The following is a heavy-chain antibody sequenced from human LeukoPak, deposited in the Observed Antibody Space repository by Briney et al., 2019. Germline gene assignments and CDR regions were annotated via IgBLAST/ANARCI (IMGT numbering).Heavy chain of an antibody. V-gene: IGHV3-20*01. D-gene: IGHD2-2*01. J-gene: IGHJ4*02. CDR3: ARHLGYCSSTSCSRYYFDY. Sequence: GGSLRLSCAASGFTFDDYGMSWVRQAPGKGLERFSGINWNGGSTGYADSVKGRFTISRDNAKNSLYLQMNSLRAEDTALYNCARHLGYCSSTSCSRYYFDYWGQGTLVTVSS. CDR1: GFTFDDYG. CDR2: INWNGGST.